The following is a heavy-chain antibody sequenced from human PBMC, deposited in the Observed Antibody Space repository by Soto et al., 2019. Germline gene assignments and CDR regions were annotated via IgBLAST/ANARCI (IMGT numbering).Heavy chain of an antibody. D-gene: IGHD3-16*01. Sequence: PGESLKISCAASGFTVSSNYMSWVRQAAGKGLELVSFVHGGGNTSYADSVKGRFTISRDNSKNTLYLQMDSLRAEDTAIYYCAGRLTTAASLDYWGRGTLVTVSS. CDR1: GFTVSSNY. V-gene: IGHV3-53*01. CDR2: VHGGGNT. J-gene: IGHJ4*02. CDR3: AGRLTTAASLDY.